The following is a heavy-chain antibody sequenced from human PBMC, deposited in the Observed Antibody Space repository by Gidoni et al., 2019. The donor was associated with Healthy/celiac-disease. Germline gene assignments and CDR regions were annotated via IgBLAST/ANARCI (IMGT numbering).Heavy chain of an antibody. CDR1: GFTFRNYG. CDR3: ARPTNYYDSSGSNWVFQH. Sequence: QVQLVESGGGVVQPGRSLRLSCAASGFTFRNYGMHWVRQAPGKGLEWVAVISYDGSNKYYADSVKGRFTISRDNSKNTLYLQMNSLRAEDTAVYYCARPTNYYDSSGSNWVFQHWGQGTLVTVSS. CDR2: ISYDGSNK. V-gene: IGHV3-30*03. J-gene: IGHJ1*01. D-gene: IGHD3-22*01.